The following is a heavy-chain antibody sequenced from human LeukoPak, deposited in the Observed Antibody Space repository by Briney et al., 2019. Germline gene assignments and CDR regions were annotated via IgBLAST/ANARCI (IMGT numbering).Heavy chain of an antibody. V-gene: IGHV4-59*12. J-gene: IGHJ6*03. D-gene: IGHD3-22*01. Sequence: PSETLSLTCTVSGGSISSYYWSWIRQPPGKGLEWIGSIYYSGNTDYNPSLKSRVTISVETSKNQFSLKLSSVTAADTAVYYCARDRFDDSSGYYYHYYYYMDVWGKGATVTVSS. CDR3: ARDRFDDSSGYYYHYYYYMDV. CDR2: IYYSGNT. CDR1: GGSISSYY.